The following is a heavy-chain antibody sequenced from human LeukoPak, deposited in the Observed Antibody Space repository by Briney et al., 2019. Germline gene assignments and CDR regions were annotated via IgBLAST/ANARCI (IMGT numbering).Heavy chain of an antibody. CDR1: GFTFSSYG. D-gene: IGHD5-18*01. V-gene: IGHV3-30*18. J-gene: IGHJ4*02. CDR2: ISYDGSNK. Sequence: GRSLRLSCAASGFTFSSYGMHWVRQAPGKGLEWVAVISYDGSNKYYADSVKGRFTISRDNSKNTLYLQMNSLRAEDTAVYYCAKDLHPYSYGPLDYWGQGTLVTVSS. CDR3: AKDLHPYSYGPLDY.